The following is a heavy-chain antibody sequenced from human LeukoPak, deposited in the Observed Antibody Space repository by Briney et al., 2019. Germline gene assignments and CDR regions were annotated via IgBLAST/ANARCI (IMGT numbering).Heavy chain of an antibody. J-gene: IGHJ6*02. CDR1: GYSISSSNY. V-gene: IGHV4-28*05. CDR2: IYYSGSI. CDR3: AHGYKPDYYYYGMDV. Sequence: SDTLSLTCAVSGYSISSSNYWAWIRQPPGKGLEWIGHIYYSGSIYYNPSLKSRVTMSVDTSKNQFSLKLSSVTAADTAVYYCAHGYKPDYYYYGMDVWGQGTTVTVSS. D-gene: IGHD5-24*01.